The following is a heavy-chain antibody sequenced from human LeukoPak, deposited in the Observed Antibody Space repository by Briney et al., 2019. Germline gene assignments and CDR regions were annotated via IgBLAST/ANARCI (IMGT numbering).Heavy chain of an antibody. V-gene: IGHV3-21*01. Sequence: GGSLGLSCAASGFTFSTYSMNWVRQAPGKGLEWVSSISSSSSYIYYADSVKGRFTISRDNAKNSLYLQMNSLRAEDTAVYYCAKEMKPWMHFDYWGQGTLVTVSS. CDR1: GFTFSTYS. J-gene: IGHJ4*02. CDR3: AKEMKPWMHFDY. CDR2: ISSSSSYI. D-gene: IGHD5-12*01.